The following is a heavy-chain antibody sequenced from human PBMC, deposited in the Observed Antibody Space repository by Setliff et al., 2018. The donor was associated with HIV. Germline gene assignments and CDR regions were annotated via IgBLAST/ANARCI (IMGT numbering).Heavy chain of an antibody. J-gene: IGHJ4*02. D-gene: IGHD3-10*01. Sequence: SETLSLTCAVYGGSFSAYYWKWIRQPPGKGLEWIGEINHSGSTNYNPSLKSRVTLSVDASKNQFSLKVKSVTAADTATYYCAKKGRYYYGSGVTTDYFDDWGQGTPVTVSS. V-gene: IGHV4-34*01. CDR2: INHSGST. CDR3: AKKGRYYYGSGVTTDYFDD. CDR1: GGSFSAYY.